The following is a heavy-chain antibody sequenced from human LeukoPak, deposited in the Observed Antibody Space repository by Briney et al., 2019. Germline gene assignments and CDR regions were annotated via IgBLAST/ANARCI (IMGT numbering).Heavy chain of an antibody. D-gene: IGHD1-26*01. Sequence: ASVKVSCKASGYTFTGYYIHWVRQAPGQGLEWMGWINPNSGGTNYAQKFQGRVTMTRDTSISTAYMDLSRLRSDDTAMYYCARGSIVGATFDYFDYWGQGTLVTVSS. CDR1: GYTFTGYY. J-gene: IGHJ4*02. CDR3: ARGSIVGATFDYFDY. V-gene: IGHV1-2*02. CDR2: INPNSGGT.